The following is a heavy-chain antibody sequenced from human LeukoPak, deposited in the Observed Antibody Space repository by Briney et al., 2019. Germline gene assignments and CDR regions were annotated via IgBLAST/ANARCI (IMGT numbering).Heavy chain of an antibody. D-gene: IGHD3-3*01. V-gene: IGHV3-23*01. CDR1: GFSFSNYA. CDR3: ARDRTRDFWSGYSDYYFDY. CDR2: ISGSGGST. Sequence: GGSLRLSCVPSGFSFSNYAMSWVRQAPGKGLEWVSSISGSGGSTHYADPVKGRFTISRDNAKNSLYLQMNSLRAEDTAVYYCARDRTRDFWSGYSDYYFDYWGQGTLVTVSS. J-gene: IGHJ4*02.